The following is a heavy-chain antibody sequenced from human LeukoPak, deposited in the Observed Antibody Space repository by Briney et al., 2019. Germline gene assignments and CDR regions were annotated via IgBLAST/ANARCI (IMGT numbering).Heavy chain of an antibody. Sequence: GGSLRLSCAASGFTFSSYSMNWVRQAPGKGLEWVSYISSSSSTIYYADSVKGRFTISRDNAKNSLYLQMNSLRAEDTAIYYCARDKNYYDSSGRRKVTDYWGQGTLVTVSS. CDR1: GFTFSSYS. D-gene: IGHD3-22*01. V-gene: IGHV3-48*01. CDR2: ISSSSSTI. J-gene: IGHJ4*02. CDR3: ARDKNYYDSSGRRKVTDY.